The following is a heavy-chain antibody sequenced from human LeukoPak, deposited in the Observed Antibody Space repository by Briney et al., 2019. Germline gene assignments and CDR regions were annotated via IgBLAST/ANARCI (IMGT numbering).Heavy chain of an antibody. D-gene: IGHD6-13*01. CDR2: ISYDGSNK. CDR3: AKGYSSSWYYRYFDY. J-gene: IGHJ4*02. V-gene: IGHV3-30*18. Sequence: WRSLRLSCAASGFTFSSYGMHWIRQAPGKGLEWVAVISYDGSNKYYADSVKGRFTISRDNSKNTLYLQMNSLRAEDTAVYYCAKGYSSSWYYRYFDYWGQGTLVTVSS. CDR1: GFTFSSYG.